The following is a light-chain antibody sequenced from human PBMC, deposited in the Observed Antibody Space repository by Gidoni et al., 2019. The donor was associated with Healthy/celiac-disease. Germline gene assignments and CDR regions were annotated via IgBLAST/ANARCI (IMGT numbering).Light chain of an antibody. CDR3: QSADSSGTWV. Sequence: LTQPPSVSVSPGQTARITCSGDALPKQYAYWYKQKPGQAPVLVIYKDSERPSGIPERFSGSSSGTTVTLTISGVQAEDEADYYCQSADSSGTWVFGGGTKLTVL. J-gene: IGLJ3*02. CDR2: KDS. V-gene: IGLV3-25*03. CDR1: ALPKQY.